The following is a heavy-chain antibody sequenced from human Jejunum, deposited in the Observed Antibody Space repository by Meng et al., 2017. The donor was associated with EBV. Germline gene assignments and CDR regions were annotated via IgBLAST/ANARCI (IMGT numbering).Heavy chain of an antibody. J-gene: IGHJ4*02. Sequence: GWSGGGVVQPGRSMRLSCSAFGFTFSGHAMQWVRQDPGKGLKWVALISNDGNNKYYAESVKGRFTISRDNSKNTLYLQMNSLRVDDTALYYCTREWGADYWGQGTLVTVSS. V-gene: IGHV3-30-3*01. CDR2: ISNDGNNK. CDR1: GFTFSGHA. CDR3: TREWGADY. D-gene: IGHD3-16*01.